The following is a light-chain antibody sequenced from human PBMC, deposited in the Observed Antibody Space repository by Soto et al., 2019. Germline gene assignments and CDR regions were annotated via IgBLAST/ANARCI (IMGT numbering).Light chain of an antibody. CDR2: DVA. CDR3: VSYTSSTTYV. V-gene: IGLV2-14*03. J-gene: IGLJ1*01. Sequence: HYVLTQPATVSDSPGQSITISCTGTSSDVGGSNFVSWYQQHPGKPPKLIIYDVANRPSGDSNRFSGSKSGSTASLIISRLQTEDEADYYCVSYTSSTTYVFGTGTKVTVL. CDR1: SSDVGGSNF.